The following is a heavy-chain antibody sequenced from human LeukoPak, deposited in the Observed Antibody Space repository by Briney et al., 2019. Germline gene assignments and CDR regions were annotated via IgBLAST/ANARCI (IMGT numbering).Heavy chain of an antibody. CDR2: IYHSGST. J-gene: IGHJ4*02. Sequence: PSETLSLTCAVSGGSISSGGYSWSWIRQPPGKGLEWIGYIYHSGSTYYNPSLKSRVTISVDRSKNQFSLKLSSVTAADTAVYYCARALSIAANYFDYWGQGTLVTVSS. D-gene: IGHD6-6*01. CDR3: ARALSIAANYFDY. V-gene: IGHV4-30-2*01. CDR1: GGSISSGGYS.